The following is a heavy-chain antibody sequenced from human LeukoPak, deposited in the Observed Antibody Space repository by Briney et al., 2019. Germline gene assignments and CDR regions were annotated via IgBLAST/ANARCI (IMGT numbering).Heavy chain of an antibody. J-gene: IGHJ6*03. Sequence: SVKVSCKASGGTFSSYAISWMRQAPGQGLEWMGGIIPIFGTANYAQKFQGRVTITTDESTSTAYMELSSLRSEDTAVYYCAREDGDYGNPRFNYYYYCYMDVWGKGTTVTVSS. V-gene: IGHV1-69*05. CDR2: IIPIFGTA. CDR3: AREDGDYGNPRFNYYYYCYMDV. CDR1: GGTFSSYA. D-gene: IGHD4-17*01.